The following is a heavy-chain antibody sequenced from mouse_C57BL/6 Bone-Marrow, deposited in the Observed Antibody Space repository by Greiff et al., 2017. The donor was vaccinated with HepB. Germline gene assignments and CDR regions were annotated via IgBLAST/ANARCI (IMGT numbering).Heavy chain of an antibody. V-gene: IGHV1-59*01. Sequence: QVQLQQPGAELVRPGTSVKLSCKASGYTFTSYWMHWVKQRPGQGLEWIGGIDPSDSYTNYNQKFKGKATLTVDTSSSTAYMQLSSLTSEDSAVYYCARGPGYPWGQGTTLTVSS. J-gene: IGHJ2*01. CDR2: IDPSDSYT. D-gene: IGHD3-1*01. CDR1: GYTFTSYW. CDR3: ARGPGYP.